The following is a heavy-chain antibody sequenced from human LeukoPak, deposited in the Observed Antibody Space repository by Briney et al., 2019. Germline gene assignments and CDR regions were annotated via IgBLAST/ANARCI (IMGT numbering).Heavy chain of an antibody. J-gene: IGHJ6*03. D-gene: IGHD6-13*01. V-gene: IGHV3-30*04. CDR2: ISYDGSNK. CDR3: ARGEQQLVLYYYYMDV. Sequence: PGGSLRLSCAASGFTFSSYAMHWVRQAPGKGLEWVAVISYDGSNKYYADSVKGRFTISRDNSKNTLYLQMNSLRAEDTAVYYCARGEQQLVLYYYYMDVWGKGTTVTVSS. CDR1: GFTFSSYA.